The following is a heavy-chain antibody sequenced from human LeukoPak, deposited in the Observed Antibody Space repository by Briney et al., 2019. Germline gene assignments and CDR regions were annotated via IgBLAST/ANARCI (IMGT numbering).Heavy chain of an antibody. J-gene: IGHJ4*02. CDR3: ARDLTAAAGDY. D-gene: IGHD6-13*01. V-gene: IGHV3-48*03. CDR2: ISSSGNSI. Sequence: GGSLRLSCAASGFTFSSYEMNWVRQAPGKGLEWVSYISSSGNSIYYADSVKGRFTISRDNAKNSLYLQMNSLRAEDTAVYYCARDLTAAAGDYWGQGTLVTVSS. CDR1: GFTFSSYE.